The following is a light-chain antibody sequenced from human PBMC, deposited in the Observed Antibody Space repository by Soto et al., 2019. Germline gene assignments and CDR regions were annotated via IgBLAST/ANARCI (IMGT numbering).Light chain of an antibody. J-gene: IGKJ5*01. Sequence: DTQLTQSPSTLSSSVGDRVTLSCRASQSVSIWLAWYQQNPGRAPELLFYKSSTLESGVPSRFSGSGSGTGFTLTISSLQPEDFATNSCQQLNTGPINFGQGTRR. CDR2: KSS. CDR3: QQLNTGPIN. V-gene: IGKV1-5*03. CDR1: QSVSIW.